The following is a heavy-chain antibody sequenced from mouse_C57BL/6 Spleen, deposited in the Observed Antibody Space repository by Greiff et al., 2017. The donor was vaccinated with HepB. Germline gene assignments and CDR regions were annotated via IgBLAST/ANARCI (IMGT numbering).Heavy chain of an antibody. V-gene: IGHV5-6*02. CDR1: GFTFSSYG. J-gene: IGHJ1*03. CDR3: ARGSNTRYFDV. CDR2: ISSGGSYT. Sequence: EVKLVESGGDLVKPGGSLKLSCAASGFTFSSYGMSWVRQTPDKRLEWVATISSGGSYTYYPDSVKGRFTISRDNAKNTLYLQMSSLKSEDTAMYYCARGSNTRYFDVWGTGTTVTVSS. D-gene: IGHD2-5*01.